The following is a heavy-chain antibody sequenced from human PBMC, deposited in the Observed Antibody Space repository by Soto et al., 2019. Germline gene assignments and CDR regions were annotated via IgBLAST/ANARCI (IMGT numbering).Heavy chain of an antibody. CDR3: ARGVGRGGYSSSSCDY. CDR2: INPDNGGT. Sequence: QVQLVQSGAEVKKPGASVKVSCKASGYTFTGHYMYWVRQAFGQGLEWMGWINPDNGGTSYAQKFRGRVTMTTDPSISTAYMGRNRLTSDDTAVYYWARGVGRGGYSSSSCDYGGQGSRVTVST. D-gene: IGHD6-6*01. CDR1: GYTFTGHY. J-gene: IGHJ4*02. V-gene: IGHV1-2*02.